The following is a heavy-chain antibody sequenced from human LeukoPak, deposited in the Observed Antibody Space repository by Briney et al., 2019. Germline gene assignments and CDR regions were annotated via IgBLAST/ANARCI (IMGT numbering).Heavy chain of an antibody. Sequence: PGGSLRLSCAASGFTFSSYDMHWVRQATGKGLEWVSAIGTAGDTYYPGSVKGRFTISRENAKNSLYLQMNSLRAGDTAVYYCARGHDSSGYYPCYFDYWGQGTLVTVSS. D-gene: IGHD3-22*01. CDR2: IGTAGDT. V-gene: IGHV3-13*01. CDR1: GFTFSSYD. J-gene: IGHJ4*02. CDR3: ARGHDSSGYYPCYFDY.